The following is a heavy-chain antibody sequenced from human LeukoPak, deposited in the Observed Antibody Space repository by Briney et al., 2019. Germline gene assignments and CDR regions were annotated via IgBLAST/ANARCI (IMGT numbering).Heavy chain of an antibody. V-gene: IGHV1-18*01. J-gene: IGHJ4*02. CDR1: GYTFTSYG. D-gene: IGHD5-24*01. CDR3: ARILEMATINDY. CDR2: ISAYNGNT. Sequence: ASEKVSCKASGYTFTSYGISWVRQAPGQGLEWMGWISAYNGNTNYAQKLQGRVTMTTDTSTSTAHMELRRLRSDDTAVYYCARILEMATINDYWGQGSLVAVPS.